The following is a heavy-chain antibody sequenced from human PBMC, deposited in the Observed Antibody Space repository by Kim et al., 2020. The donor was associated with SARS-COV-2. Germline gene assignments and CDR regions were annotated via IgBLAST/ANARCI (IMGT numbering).Heavy chain of an antibody. CDR2: ISHDARLI. CDR1: GLSFSNYG. D-gene: IGHD3-22*01. J-gene: IGHJ4*02. CDR3: AGEGSGYKQYFFDY. V-gene: IGHV3-30*03. Sequence: GGSLRLSCVVSGLSFSNYGFHWVRQAPGKGLEWLAVISHDARLIYYADAARGRFTIYRDYSKNTVYLQMNSLRAEDTAVYYCAGEGSGYKQYFFDYWGQGTRVAVSS.